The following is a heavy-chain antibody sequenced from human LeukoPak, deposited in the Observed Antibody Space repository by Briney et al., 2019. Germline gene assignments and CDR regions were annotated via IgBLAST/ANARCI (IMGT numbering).Heavy chain of an antibody. V-gene: IGHV3-7*01. D-gene: IGHD3-16*01. CDR3: ARDLSGIAGYAYGRGIDY. CDR1: GVTFSSHW. J-gene: IGHJ4*02. CDR2: MKKDVSEK. Sequence: TLRLSCAASGVTFSSHWMSCVRQSPGKGQKWWANMKKDVSEKYYVDAVKGRFTISRDNAKTSTYLQMSSVRAEDTAVYYCARDLSGIAGYAYGRGIDYWGQGTLVTVSS.